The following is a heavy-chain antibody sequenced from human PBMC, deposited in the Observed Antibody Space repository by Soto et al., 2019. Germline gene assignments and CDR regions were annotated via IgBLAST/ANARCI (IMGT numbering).Heavy chain of an antibody. V-gene: IGHV4-39*01. CDR1: GGSISSTNYY. Sequence: QLQLQESGPGLVKPSETLSLTCTVSGGSISSTNYYWGWIRQPPGKGLEWIGSIYYSGSTYYNPSLKSRVTISVDTSKNQFSLRLSSVTAADTAVYYCARHNYGSVTYYPSWFDPWGQGTLVTVSS. D-gene: IGHD3-10*01. J-gene: IGHJ5*02. CDR3: ARHNYGSVTYYPSWFDP. CDR2: IYYSGST.